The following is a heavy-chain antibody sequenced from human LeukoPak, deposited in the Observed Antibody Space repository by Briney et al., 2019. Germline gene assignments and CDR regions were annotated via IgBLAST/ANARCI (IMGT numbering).Heavy chain of an antibody. CDR2: IYYSGST. J-gene: IGHJ4*02. V-gene: IGHV4-59*01. D-gene: IGHD3-9*01. Sequence: SETLSLTCTVSGGSISSYYWSWIRQPPGKGLEWIGYIYYSGSTNYDPSLKSRVTISVDTSKNQFSLKLSSVTAADTAVYYCARVPYDILTGHYFNYWGQGTLVTVSS. CDR1: GGSISSYY. CDR3: ARVPYDILTGHYFNY.